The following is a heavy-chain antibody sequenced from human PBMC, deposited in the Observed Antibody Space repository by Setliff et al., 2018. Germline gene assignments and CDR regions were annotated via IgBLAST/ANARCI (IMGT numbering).Heavy chain of an antibody. J-gene: IGHJ6*02. Sequence: LRLSCAASGFSFSDYYMSWVRQAPGKGLEWISKISGNGIIIYYADSVRGRFTISRDNAKNSLYLQMNSLRAEDTALYYCARDGVFYAMDVWGHGTTVTVSS. CDR1: GFSFSDYY. D-gene: IGHD3-10*01. CDR2: ISGNGIII. V-gene: IGHV3-11*04. CDR3: ARDGVFYAMDV.